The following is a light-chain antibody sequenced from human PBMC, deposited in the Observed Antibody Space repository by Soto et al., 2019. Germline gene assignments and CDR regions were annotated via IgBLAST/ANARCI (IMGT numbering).Light chain of an antibody. J-gene: IGLJ2*01. Sequence: QSARAQPPSASGSPGQSVTMSCTGTSSDDGGYKYVSWYQQHPGKAPKLMIYEVSKRPSGVPDRFSGSKSGNTASLTVSGLQAEDEADYYCSSYAGSNNLVFGGGPKLTVL. V-gene: IGLV2-8*01. CDR1: SSDDGGYKY. CDR3: SSYAGSNNLV. CDR2: EVS.